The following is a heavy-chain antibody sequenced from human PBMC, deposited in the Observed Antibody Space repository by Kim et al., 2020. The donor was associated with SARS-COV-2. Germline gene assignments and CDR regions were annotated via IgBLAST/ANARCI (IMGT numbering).Heavy chain of an antibody. J-gene: IGHJ4*02. CDR3: ARDMDPTVYDY. D-gene: IGHD4-4*01. CDR1: GYTFKSYP. V-gene: IGHV1-3*01. CDR2: VNAANDET. Sequence: ASVKLSCKAYGYTFKSYPIHWLRQAPGQRPEWMGWVNAANDETQYSQKFQGRVTLTRDTSANTAYMELRRLTTKDTAIYYCARDMDPTVYDYWGQGTLVTVSS.